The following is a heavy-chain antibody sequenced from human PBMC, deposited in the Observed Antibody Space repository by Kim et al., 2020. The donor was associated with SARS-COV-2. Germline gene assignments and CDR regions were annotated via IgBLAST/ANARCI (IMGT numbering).Heavy chain of an antibody. D-gene: IGHD3-10*01. CDR3: AKSGSGSYYGWFDP. J-gene: IGHJ5*02. Sequence: ADSVKGRLTISRDNSKNTLYLQMNSLRAEDTAVYYCAKSGSGSYYGWFDPWGQGTLVTVSS. V-gene: IGHV3-23*01.